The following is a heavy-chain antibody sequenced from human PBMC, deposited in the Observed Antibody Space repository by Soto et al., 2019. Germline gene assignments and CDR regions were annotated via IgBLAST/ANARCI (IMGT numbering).Heavy chain of an antibody. CDR3: AREAPYCTSATCPKFYDMDV. CDR1: GGTFGSYA. J-gene: IGHJ6*02. CDR2: IIPILNSP. D-gene: IGHD2-2*01. V-gene: IGHV1-69*01. Sequence: QVRLVQSGAEVKKPGSSVKVSCKASGGTFGSYAITWVRRAPGQGLEWLGGIIPILNSPAYAQKFQARVVITADEITNTAYMELNSLRFDDTAVYYCAREAPYCTSATCPKFYDMDVWGQGTTVTVAS.